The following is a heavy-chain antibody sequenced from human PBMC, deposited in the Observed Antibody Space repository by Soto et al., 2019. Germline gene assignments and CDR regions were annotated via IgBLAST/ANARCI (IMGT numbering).Heavy chain of an antibody. Sequence: SGPTLVNPTQPLTLTCTFSGFSLSTSGMCVSWIRQPPGKALEWLALIDWDDDKYYSTSLKTRLTISKDTSKNQVVLTMTNMDPVDTATYYCARINYYGSGSYYNPDYWGQGTLVTVSS. CDR3: ARINYYGSGSYYNPDY. J-gene: IGHJ4*02. V-gene: IGHV2-70*01. CDR2: IDWDDDK. CDR1: GFSLSTSGMC. D-gene: IGHD3-10*01.